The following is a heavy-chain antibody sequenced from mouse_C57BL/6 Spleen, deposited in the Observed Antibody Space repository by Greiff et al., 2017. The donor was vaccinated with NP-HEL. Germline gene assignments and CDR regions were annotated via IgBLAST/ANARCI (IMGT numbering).Heavy chain of an antibody. V-gene: IGHV1-55*01. CDR2: IYPGSGST. CDR3: ARFAVYDYDCDY. Sequence: VKLQQPGAELVKPGASVKMSCKASGYTFTSYWITWVKQRPGQGLEWIGDIYPGSGSTNYNEKFKSKATLTVDTSSSTAYMQLSSLTSEDSAVYYCARFAVYDYDCDYWGQGTTLTGSS. CDR1: GYTFTSYW. J-gene: IGHJ2*01. D-gene: IGHD2-4*01.